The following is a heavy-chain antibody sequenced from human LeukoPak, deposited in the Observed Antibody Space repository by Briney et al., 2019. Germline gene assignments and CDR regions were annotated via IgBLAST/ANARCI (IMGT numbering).Heavy chain of an antibody. J-gene: IGHJ4*02. D-gene: IGHD1-1*01. V-gene: IGHV3-30*02. CDR1: GFTVSGNY. CDR2: IRYDGSDK. Sequence: GGTLRLSCAASGFTVSGNYMSWVRQAPGKGLEWVAFIRYDGSDKSYADSVKGRFTISRDNSENTLYLQINSLRVEDTAVYYCAKDIPTTGYHLDSWGQGTLVTVSS. CDR3: AKDIPTTGYHLDS.